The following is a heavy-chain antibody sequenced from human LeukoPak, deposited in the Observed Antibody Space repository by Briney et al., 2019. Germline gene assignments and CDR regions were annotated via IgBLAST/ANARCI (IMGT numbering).Heavy chain of an antibody. V-gene: IGHV3-9*01. CDR3: AKDTSQQWLVGAFDY. CDR2: ISWNSGSI. J-gene: IGHJ4*02. Sequence: GGSLRLSCAASGFTVSSNHVSWVRQAPGKGLEWVSGISWNSGSIGYADSVKGRFTISRDNAKNSLYLQMNSLRAEDTALYYCAKDTSQQWLVGAFDYWGQGTLVTVSS. CDR1: GFTVSSNH. D-gene: IGHD6-19*01.